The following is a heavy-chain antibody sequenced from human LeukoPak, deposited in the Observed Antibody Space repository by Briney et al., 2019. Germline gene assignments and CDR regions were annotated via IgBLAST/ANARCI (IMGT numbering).Heavy chain of an antibody. CDR1: GYTFTGYY. CDR3: ARAIISSGWYRIPADAFDI. Sequence: GASVKVSCKASGYTFTGYYMHWVRQAPGQGLEWMGWINPNSGGTNYAQKFQGWVTMTRDTSISTAYMELSRLRSDDTAVYYCARAIISSGWYRIPADAFDIWGQGTKVTVSS. V-gene: IGHV1-2*04. J-gene: IGHJ3*02. D-gene: IGHD6-19*01. CDR2: INPNSGGT.